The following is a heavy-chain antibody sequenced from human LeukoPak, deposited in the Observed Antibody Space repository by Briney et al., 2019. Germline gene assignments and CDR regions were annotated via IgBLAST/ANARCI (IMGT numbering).Heavy chain of an antibody. CDR1: GYTFTSYG. V-gene: IGHV1-18*01. Sequence: ASVNVSCKASGYTFTSYGLTWVRQAPGQGLDWMGLISTYNGNTYYAQGRQGTVSMTTDPYTSTAYMELRRLRSDDTAVYYCARPHSYGSTYFDCWGQGTLVTVSS. CDR2: ISTYNGNT. CDR3: ARPHSYGSTYFDC. J-gene: IGHJ4*02. D-gene: IGHD4-17*01.